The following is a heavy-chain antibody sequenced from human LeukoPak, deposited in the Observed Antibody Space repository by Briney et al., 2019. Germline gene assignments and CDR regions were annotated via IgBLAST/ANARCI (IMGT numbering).Heavy chain of an antibody. CDR3: ATDLSPPKGPRIDRNQLRTV. CDR2: FDPEDGET. CDR1: GYTLTELS. J-gene: IGHJ4*02. Sequence: ASVKVSCKVSGYTLTELSMHWVRQAPGKGLEWMGGFDPEDGETIYAQKFQGRVTMTEDTSTDTAYMELSSLRSEDTAVYYCATDLSPPKGPRIDRNQLRTVWGQGTLVTVSS. D-gene: IGHD1-14*01. V-gene: IGHV1-24*01.